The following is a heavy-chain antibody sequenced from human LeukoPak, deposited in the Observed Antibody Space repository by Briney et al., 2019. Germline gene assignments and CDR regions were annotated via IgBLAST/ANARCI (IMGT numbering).Heavy chain of an antibody. CDR2: VNPYNGAT. J-gene: IGHJ6*02. Sequence: ASVKVSCKPSGYSFTGYYMNWVRQAPGQGPEWVGWVNPYNGATKYAQKFQGRVTLTSDTSINSAYMELTWLRSDDTAVYYCARGNYDYYYGMDIWGQGTTVTVSS. CDR1: GYSFTGYY. V-gene: IGHV1-2*02. CDR3: ARGNYDYYYGMDI.